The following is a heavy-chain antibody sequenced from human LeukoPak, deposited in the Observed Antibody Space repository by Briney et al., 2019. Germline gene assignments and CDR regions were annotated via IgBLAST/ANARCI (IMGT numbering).Heavy chain of an antibody. CDR3: AKDKSNSIAVAGTEVAFDI. CDR2: ISGSGGST. D-gene: IGHD6-19*01. CDR1: GFTFSSYA. Sequence: GGSLRLSCAASGFTFSSYAMSWVRQAPGKGLEWVSAISGSGGSTYYADSVKGRFTISRDNSKNTLYLQMNSLRAEDTAVYYCAKDKSNSIAVAGTEVAFDIWGQGTMVTVSS. J-gene: IGHJ3*02. V-gene: IGHV3-23*01.